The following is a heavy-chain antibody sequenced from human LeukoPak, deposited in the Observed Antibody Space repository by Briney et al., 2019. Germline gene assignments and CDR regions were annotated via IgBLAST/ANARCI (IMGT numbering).Heavy chain of an antibody. D-gene: IGHD6-13*01. CDR2: ISGSGGST. J-gene: IGHJ4*02. CDR1: GFTFSSYG. Sequence: PGGSLRLSCAASGFTFSSYGMSWVRQAPGKGLEWVSAISGSGGSTYYADSVKGRFTISRDNSKNTLYLQMNSLRADDPAMYYCARGSYSSSWKTFDYWGQGTLVTVSS. V-gene: IGHV3-23*01. CDR3: ARGSYSSSWKTFDY.